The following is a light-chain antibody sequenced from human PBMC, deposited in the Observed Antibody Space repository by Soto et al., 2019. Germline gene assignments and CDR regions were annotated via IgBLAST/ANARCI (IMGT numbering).Light chain of an antibody. CDR3: QQRNNWPPAT. V-gene: IGKV3-11*01. CDR1: QSVGRH. Sequence: EVVMRQSPATLSVSPGERATLSCRASQSVGRHLAWYQQKPGQAPRLLIYDASNRATGVPARFSGSGSGTDFTLSISSLEPEDFAVYYCQQRNNWPPATFGGGTKVDIK. CDR2: DAS. J-gene: IGKJ4*01.